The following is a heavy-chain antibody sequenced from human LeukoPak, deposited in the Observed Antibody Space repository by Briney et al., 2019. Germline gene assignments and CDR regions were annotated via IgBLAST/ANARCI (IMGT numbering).Heavy chain of an antibody. Sequence: PGGSLRLSCAASGFTFSSYAMSWVRQAPGKGLEWVSAISGSGGSTYYADSVEGRFTISRDNSKNTLYLQMNSLRAEDTAVYYCAKAYDFWSGYYPLPDYWGQGTLVTVSS. J-gene: IGHJ4*02. CDR3: AKAYDFWSGYYPLPDY. CDR2: ISGSGGST. CDR1: GFTFSSYA. V-gene: IGHV3-23*01. D-gene: IGHD3-3*01.